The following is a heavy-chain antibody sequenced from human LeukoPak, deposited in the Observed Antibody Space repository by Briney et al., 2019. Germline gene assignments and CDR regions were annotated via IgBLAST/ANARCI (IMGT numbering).Heavy chain of an antibody. Sequence: GASVKVSCKASGGSFSSSAISWVRQAPGQGLEWMGGIIPKLGTANYAQKFRGRVTITADESTTTAYMELSSLRSEDTAVYHCAREKGSWGVFDYWGQGTLVTVSS. CDR3: AREKGSWGVFDY. J-gene: IGHJ4*02. CDR1: GGSFSSSA. CDR2: IIPKLGTA. V-gene: IGHV1-69*01. D-gene: IGHD3-10*01.